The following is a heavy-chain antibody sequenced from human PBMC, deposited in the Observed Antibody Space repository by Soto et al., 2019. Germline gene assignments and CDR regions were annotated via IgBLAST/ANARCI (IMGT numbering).Heavy chain of an antibody. J-gene: IGHJ5*01. D-gene: IGHD6-13*01. CDR1: GASVTSGLYY. V-gene: IGHV4-61*01. CDR2: IYSSGST. Sequence: PSETLSLTCTVSGASVTSGLYYWNWIRQTPGKRLEWIGYIYSSGSTNYNPSLESRVTMSLDSSRNQFSLKMTSVTAADTAIYYCTILAAAAGTGFDPWGQGVPDTVSS. CDR3: TILAAAAGTGFDP.